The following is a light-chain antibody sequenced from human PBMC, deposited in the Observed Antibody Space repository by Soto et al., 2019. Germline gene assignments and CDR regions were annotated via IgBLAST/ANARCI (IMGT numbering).Light chain of an antibody. Sequence: QSVLTQPPSVSGSPGQSVTISCTGTSSDVGSYNRVSWYQQPPGAAPKLLIHDVSYRPSGVPDRFSGSKSGNTASLTISGLQAEDEADYYCSSYTSSSIYVFGTWTKLTVL. CDR2: DVS. CDR3: SSYTSSSIYV. CDR1: SSDVGSYNR. V-gene: IGLV2-18*02. J-gene: IGLJ1*01.